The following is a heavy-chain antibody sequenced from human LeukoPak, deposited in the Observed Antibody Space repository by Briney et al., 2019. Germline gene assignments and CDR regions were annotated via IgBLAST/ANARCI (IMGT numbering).Heavy chain of an antibody. Sequence: ASVKVSCKASGYTFTSYGISWVRQAPGQGLEWMGWISAYNGNTNYAQKLRGRVTMTTDTSTSTAYMELRSLRSDDTAVYYCAREVSGYSSSYFDYWGQGTLVTVSS. J-gene: IGHJ4*02. CDR2: ISAYNGNT. V-gene: IGHV1-18*01. CDR1: GYTFTSYG. CDR3: AREVSGYSSSYFDY. D-gene: IGHD6-6*01.